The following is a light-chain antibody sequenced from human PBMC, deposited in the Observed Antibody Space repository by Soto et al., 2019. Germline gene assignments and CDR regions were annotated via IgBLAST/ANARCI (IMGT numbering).Light chain of an antibody. J-gene: IGLJ7*01. CDR2: RNN. V-gene: IGLV1-47*01. CDR3: AAWDDSLRGWV. CDR1: SSNIGSNY. Sequence: HSVLTQPPSASGTPGQRVTISCSGSSSNIGSNYVYWYQQLPGTAPKLLIYRNNQRPSGVPDRFSGSKTGTSASLAISGLRSEDEADYYCAAWDDSLRGWVFGGGTQLTVL.